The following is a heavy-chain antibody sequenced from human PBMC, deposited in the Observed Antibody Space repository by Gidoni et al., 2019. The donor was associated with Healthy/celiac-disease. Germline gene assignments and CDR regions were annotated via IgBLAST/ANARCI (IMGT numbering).Heavy chain of an antibody. D-gene: IGHD5-12*01. J-gene: IGHJ6*03. CDR1: GFTLSHAW. V-gene: IGHV3-15*07. CDR3: TAPSLRGYSGYDGGYYYYMDV. Sequence: EVQLVESGGGLGKPGGSLRLSCPASGFTLSHAWRHWVVQAPGKVLECVGRIKSKTDCGTTDYAAPVKGRFTISRDDSKNTLYLQMNSLKTEDTAVYYCTAPSLRGYSGYDGGYYYYMDVWGKGTTVTVSS. CDR2: IKSKTDCGTT.